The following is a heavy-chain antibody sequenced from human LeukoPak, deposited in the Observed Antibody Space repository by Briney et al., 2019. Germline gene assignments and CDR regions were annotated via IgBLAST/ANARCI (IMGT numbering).Heavy chain of an antibody. CDR2: IYSGGST. V-gene: IGHV3-53*01. CDR3: ARDYCSGGSCYSGAFDI. CDR1: GFTFSSYA. J-gene: IGHJ3*02. Sequence: GGSLRLSCAASGFTFSSYAMTWVRQAPGKGLEWVSVIYSGGSTYYADSVKGRFTISRDNSKNTLYRQMNSLRAEDTAVYYCARDYCSGGSCYSGAFDIWGQGTMVTVSS. D-gene: IGHD2-15*01.